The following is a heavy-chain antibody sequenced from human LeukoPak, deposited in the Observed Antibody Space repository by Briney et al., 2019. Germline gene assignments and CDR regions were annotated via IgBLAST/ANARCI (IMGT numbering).Heavy chain of an antibody. J-gene: IGHJ3*02. Sequence: ASVKVSCTVSGYTLTELSMHWVRQPPGKGLEWMGGFDPEDGETIYAQKFQGRVTMTEDTSTDTDYMELSSLRSEDTAVYYCATDPRYSGSSMIWGQGTMVTVSS. CDR2: FDPEDGET. CDR1: GYTLTELS. D-gene: IGHD1-26*01. CDR3: ATDPRYSGSSMI. V-gene: IGHV1-24*01.